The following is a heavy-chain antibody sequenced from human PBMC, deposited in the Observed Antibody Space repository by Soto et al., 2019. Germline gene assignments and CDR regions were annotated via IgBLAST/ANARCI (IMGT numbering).Heavy chain of an antibody. CDR2: IYHSGST. V-gene: IGHV4-38-2*01. D-gene: IGHD2-2*01. Sequence: SETLSLTCAVSITNIYYFGWIRQPPGKGLEWSGSIYHSGSTYYNPSLKSRVNISVETSRNHCTLKLRPVTAAHTEVYSCPSPSSAYSSDTSCYVDPFHHWGQGILVTVS. CDR1: ITNIYY. J-gene: IGHJ1*01. CDR3: PSPSSAYSSDTSCYVDPFHH.